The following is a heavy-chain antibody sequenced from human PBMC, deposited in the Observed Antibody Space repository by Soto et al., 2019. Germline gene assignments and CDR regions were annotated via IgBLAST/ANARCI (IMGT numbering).Heavy chain of an antibody. D-gene: IGHD3-22*01. CDR1: GFTFSSYG. CDR3: VRDYDSSGYNSDY. Sequence: GGSLKLSCAASGFTFSSYGMHWVRQVPGKGLVWVSRINSEGTGTIYADSVKGRFTISRDNAKNTLYLQMNSLRAEDTAVYYCVRDYDSSGYNSDYWGQGTPVTVSS. V-gene: IGHV3-74*01. CDR2: INSEGTGT. J-gene: IGHJ4*02.